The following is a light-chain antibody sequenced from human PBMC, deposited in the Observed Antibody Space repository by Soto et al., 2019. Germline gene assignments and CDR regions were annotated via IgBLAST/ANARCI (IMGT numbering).Light chain of an antibody. CDR3: QQRSNWPPFT. J-gene: IGKJ5*01. CDR1: QAVNTR. CDR2: LTS. Sequence: EIVLTQSPATLSSFPGDRVTLSCRASQAVNTRLAWYQHKPGQAPRLLIYLTSNRAAGIPARFSGSGSETDFTLTISDVEPEDFAVYYCQQRSNWPPFTFGQGTRLEI. V-gene: IGKV3-11*01.